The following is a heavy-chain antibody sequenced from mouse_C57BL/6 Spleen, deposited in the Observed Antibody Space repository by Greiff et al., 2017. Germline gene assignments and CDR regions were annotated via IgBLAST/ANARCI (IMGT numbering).Heavy chain of an antibody. Sequence: EVMLVESGGGLVKPGGSLKLSCAASGFTFSDYGMHWVRQAPEKGLEWVAYISSGSSTIYYADTVKGRFTISRDNAKNTLFLQMTSLRSEDTAMYYCASDYGSRGGFDYWGQGTTLTVSS. J-gene: IGHJ2*01. V-gene: IGHV5-17*01. CDR3: ASDYGSRGGFDY. CDR2: ISSGSSTI. D-gene: IGHD1-1*01. CDR1: GFTFSDYG.